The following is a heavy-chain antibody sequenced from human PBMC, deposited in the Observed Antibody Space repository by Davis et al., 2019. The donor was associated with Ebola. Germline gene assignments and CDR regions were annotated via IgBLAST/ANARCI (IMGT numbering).Heavy chain of an antibody. D-gene: IGHD4-17*01. V-gene: IGHV1-46*01. J-gene: IGHJ4*02. Sequence: ASVKVSCKASGYTFTSYYMHWVRQAPGQGLEWMGIINPSGGSTSYAQKFQGRVTMTRDTSTSTVYMELSSLRVEDTAVYYCTRVIDGDYDGNWGQGTLVTVSS. CDR3: TRVIDGDYDGN. CDR2: INPSGGST. CDR1: GYTFTSYY.